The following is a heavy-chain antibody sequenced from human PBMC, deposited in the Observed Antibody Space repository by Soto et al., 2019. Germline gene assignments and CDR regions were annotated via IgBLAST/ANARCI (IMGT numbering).Heavy chain of an antibody. D-gene: IGHD4-17*01. CDR2: ISYDGSNK. J-gene: IGHJ5*02. CDR1: GFTFSSYV. CDR3: ARDTMTTVTTGYGP. Sequence: QVQLVESGGGVVQPGRSLRLSFAASGFTFSSYVMHWVRQAPGKGLEWVAVISYDGSNKYYADSGKGRFTISRDNSKNTLYLQMNSLRAEDTAVYYCARDTMTTVTTGYGPWGQGTLVTVSS. V-gene: IGHV3-30-3*01.